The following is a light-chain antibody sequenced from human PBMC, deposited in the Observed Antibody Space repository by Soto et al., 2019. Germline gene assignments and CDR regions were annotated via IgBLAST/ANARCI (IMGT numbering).Light chain of an antibody. J-gene: IGKJ4*01. Sequence: DIQLTQSPSTLSASLGDRLTITCRASQSASTWLAWYQQKAGKPPKLLIYDAYNLEGGVPSRFSGRGSGTIFNLTSSSLQPDDFATYYCQQYADFFSVGGGTKVE. CDR2: DAY. V-gene: IGKV1-5*01. CDR3: QQYADFFS. CDR1: QSASTW.